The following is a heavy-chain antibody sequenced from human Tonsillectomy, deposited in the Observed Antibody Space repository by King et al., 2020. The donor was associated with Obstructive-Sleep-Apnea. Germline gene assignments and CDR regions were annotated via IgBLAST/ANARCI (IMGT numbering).Heavy chain of an antibody. V-gene: IGHV3-30*02. Sequence: VQLVQSGGGVVQPGGSLRLSFAASGFTFSSYGMPWGRQAPGKGLELVAFTPYDGRNRYYERSVKGRFTISRDNSKNTLYLQMNSLRAEDTAVYFCAKEAGIAGASTFDYWGQGTLVTVSS. CDR3: AKEAGIAGASTFDY. D-gene: IGHD1-26*01. CDR2: TPYDGRNR. J-gene: IGHJ4*02. CDR1: GFTFSSYG.